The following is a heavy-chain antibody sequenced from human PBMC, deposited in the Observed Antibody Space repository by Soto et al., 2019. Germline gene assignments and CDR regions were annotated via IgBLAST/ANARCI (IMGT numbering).Heavy chain of an antibody. D-gene: IGHD2-2*01. J-gene: IGHJ3*01. CDR1: GITFKNAW. CDR2: IKSKTDGGTT. CDR3: NTEERPRIQVPLVVFDS. V-gene: IGHV3-15*01. Sequence: PGGSLRLSCAASGITFKNAWMTWVRQAPGKGLEWVGRIKSKTDGGTTEFAAPVSGRITISRDDSTDTLYLQMNSLRLEDTAVYYCNTEERPRIQVPLVVFDSWGQGTMVTVSS.